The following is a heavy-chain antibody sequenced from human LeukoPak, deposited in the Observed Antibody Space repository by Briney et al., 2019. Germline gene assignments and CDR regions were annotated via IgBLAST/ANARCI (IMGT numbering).Heavy chain of an antibody. V-gene: IGHV3-30*04. CDR1: GFTFGSFA. J-gene: IGHJ6*02. D-gene: IGHD3-16*01. Sequence: GGSLRLSCSASGFTFGSFAMHWVRQAPGKGLEWVAVISYDGSIKVYANSMKGRFTISRDNSKNTLYLQMNSLRSEDTSVYYCAREGVFNNHYSGMDVWGQGTTVTVSS. CDR2: ISYDGSIK. CDR3: AREGVFNNHYSGMDV.